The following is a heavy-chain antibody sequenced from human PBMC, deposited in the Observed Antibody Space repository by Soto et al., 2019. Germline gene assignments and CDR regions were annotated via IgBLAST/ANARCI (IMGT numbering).Heavy chain of an antibody. CDR1: GFSFDDYT. Sequence: GGSLRLSCAASGFSFDDYTMHWVRQAPGKGLEWVSLISWDGGSTYYADSVKGRFTISRDNSKNSLYLQMNSLRTEDTALYYCAKDIPHYYGMDVWDQGTTVTVSS. CDR3: AKDIPHYYGMDV. V-gene: IGHV3-43*01. J-gene: IGHJ6*02. CDR2: ISWDGGST.